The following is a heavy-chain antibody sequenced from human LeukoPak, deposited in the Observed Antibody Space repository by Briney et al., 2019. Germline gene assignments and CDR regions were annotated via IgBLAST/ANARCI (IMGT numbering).Heavy chain of an antibody. Sequence: GGSLRLSCAASGFTFSSYSMNWVRQAPGEGLEWVSYISSSSSTIYYADSVKGRFTISRDNAKNSLYLQMNSLRAEDTAVYYCARGGGMVYSNPREVSPYYYYMDVWGKGTTVTVSS. CDR1: GFTFSSYS. CDR3: ARGGGMVYSNPREVSPYYYYMDV. J-gene: IGHJ6*03. D-gene: IGHD4-11*01. CDR2: ISSSSSTI. V-gene: IGHV3-48*04.